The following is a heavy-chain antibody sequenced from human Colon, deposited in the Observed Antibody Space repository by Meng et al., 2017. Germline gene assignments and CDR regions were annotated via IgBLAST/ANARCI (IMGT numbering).Heavy chain of an antibody. D-gene: IGHD3-22*01. CDR3: ARSANSSGSYFDS. CDR1: GYSISSSNW. J-gene: IGHJ4*02. V-gene: IGHV4-28*01. Sequence: QVRLQESGPGLVKPSDTVSLTCAVSGYSISSSNWWGWIRQPPGKGLEWIGHIYYSGSTFYNPSLKSRVTMSVDTSKNQLSLKLSSVTAVDTAVYYCARSANSSGSYFDSWGQGTLVTVSS. CDR2: IYYSGST.